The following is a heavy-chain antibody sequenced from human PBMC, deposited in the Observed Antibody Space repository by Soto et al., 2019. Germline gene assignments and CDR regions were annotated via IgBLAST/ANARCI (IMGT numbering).Heavy chain of an antibody. V-gene: IGHV4-30-2*01. D-gene: IGHD5-12*01. Sequence: QLQLQESGSGLVKPSQTLSLTCAVSGGSISSGGYSWRWIRQPPGKGLEWIGYMYHSGSTYYNPSLKSRVTISVDRSKNQWSLKLSSVTAADTAVYYCAAGGGLPRYYWGQGTLVTVSS. CDR3: AAGGGLPRYY. J-gene: IGHJ4*02. CDR1: GGSISSGGYS. CDR2: MYHSGST.